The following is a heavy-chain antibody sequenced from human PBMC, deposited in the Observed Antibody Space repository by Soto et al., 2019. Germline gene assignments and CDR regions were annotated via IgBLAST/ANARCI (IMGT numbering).Heavy chain of an antibody. CDR1: GGTFSSLD. V-gene: IGHV1-69*06. J-gene: IGHJ6*02. Sequence: RPSVKVSCKASGGTFSSLDINWVRQAPGQGLEWMGGIIPISETTNYAQIFQGRVSIVADISTSTAYMELSRLRSEDTAVYYCARALLSHSYDSGGYDSYFHAMDVWGQGTPVTVSS. CDR2: IIPISETT. D-gene: IGHD3-22*01. CDR3: ARALLSHSYDSGGYDSYFHAMDV.